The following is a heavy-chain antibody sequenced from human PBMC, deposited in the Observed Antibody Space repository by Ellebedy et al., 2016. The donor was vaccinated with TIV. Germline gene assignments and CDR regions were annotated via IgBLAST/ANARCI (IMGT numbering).Heavy chain of an antibody. V-gene: IGHV4-39*01. CDR1: GGSIRGGDYY. J-gene: IGHJ4*02. CDR3: ARKGFRVRGVMFDH. CDR2: IYYSGRA. D-gene: IGHD3-10*01. Sequence: MPGGSLRLSCTVSGGSIRGGDYYWAWIRRPPGKGLEWIGTIYYSGRAFYNASLRSRVTMSVDTSKNQFSLKMSSVTAADTAVYYCARKGFRVRGVMFDHWGQGTLVTASS.